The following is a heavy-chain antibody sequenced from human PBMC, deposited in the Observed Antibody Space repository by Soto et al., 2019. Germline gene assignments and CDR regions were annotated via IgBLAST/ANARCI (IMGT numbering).Heavy chain of an antibody. V-gene: IGHV3-33*01. J-gene: IGHJ4*02. CDR1: GFTFSSYG. Sequence: QVQLVESGGGVVQPGRSLRLSCAASGFTFSSYGMHWVRQAPGKGLEWVAVIWYDGSNKYYADSVKGRFTISRDNSKNTLYLQMNSLRAEGTAVYYCARDRTIFGVVPPDYWGQGTLVTVSS. CDR2: IWYDGSNK. CDR3: ARDRTIFGVVPPDY. D-gene: IGHD3-3*01.